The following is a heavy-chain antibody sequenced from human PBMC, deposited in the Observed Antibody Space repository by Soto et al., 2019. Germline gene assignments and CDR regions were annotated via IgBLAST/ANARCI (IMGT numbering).Heavy chain of an antibody. J-gene: IGHJ4*02. Sequence: GGSLRLSCAGSGFGFSNAWLNWVRQAPGMGLEWVGRIKSKTDGGTTDYAAPVKGRFTISRDDSKNTLYLQMNSLKTEDTAVYYCTTDPPRYCSSTTCYLGHWGQGTLVTVSS. CDR3: TTDPPRYCSSTTCYLGH. CDR2: IKSKTDGGTT. D-gene: IGHD2-2*01. V-gene: IGHV3-15*01. CDR1: GFGFSNAW.